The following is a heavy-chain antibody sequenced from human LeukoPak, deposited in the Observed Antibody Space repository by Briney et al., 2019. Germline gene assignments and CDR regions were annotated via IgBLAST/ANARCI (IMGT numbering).Heavy chain of an antibody. CDR3: AREGYCSSTSCSYYYYYYMDV. CDR2: IYTSGST. Sequence: SETLSLTCTVSGGSISSYYWSWIRQPAGEGLEWIGRIYTSGSTNYNPSLKSRVTMSVDTSKNQFSLKLSSVTAADTAVYYCAREGYCSSTSCSYYYYYYMDVWGKGTTVTVSS. CDR1: GGSISSYY. V-gene: IGHV4-4*07. J-gene: IGHJ6*03. D-gene: IGHD2-2*01.